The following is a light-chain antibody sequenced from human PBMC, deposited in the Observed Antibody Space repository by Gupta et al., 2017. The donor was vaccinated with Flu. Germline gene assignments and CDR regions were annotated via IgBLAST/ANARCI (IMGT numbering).Light chain of an antibody. CDR1: QSLLHGDGKTY. J-gene: IGKJ4*01. Sequence: DIVLTQTPLSVSVTPGQPASISCKSSQSLLHGDGKTYLYWYFQRPGQAPQLLMYEAFNHFSGVPDRISGSGSGTDFTLKFSRVEAEDVGTYYCMQSLQFPLTFGGGTKLEIK. V-gene: IGKV2D-29*01. CDR2: EAF. CDR3: MQSLQFPLT.